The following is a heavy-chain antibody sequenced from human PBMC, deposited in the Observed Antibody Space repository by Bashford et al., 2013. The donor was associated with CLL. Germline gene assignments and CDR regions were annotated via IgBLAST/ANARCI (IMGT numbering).Heavy chain of an antibody. J-gene: IGHJ6*01. CDR1: GFTFTTYS. V-gene: IGHV3-21*01. CDR2: LVVVVP. Sequence: GGSLRLSCTASGFTFTTYSIERGSRQAPRGRGWSGSHPLVVVVPYTTQTQWRGRFTISRDNAKNSLYLQMNSLRAEDTAVYYCASDRNGMDVVGPKGPRSPSPQ. CDR3: ASDRNGMDV.